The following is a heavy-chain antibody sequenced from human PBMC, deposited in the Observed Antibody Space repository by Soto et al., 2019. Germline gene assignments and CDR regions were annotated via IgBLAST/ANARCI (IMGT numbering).Heavy chain of an antibody. D-gene: IGHD2-2*01. J-gene: IGHJ6*03. Sequence: EVQLVESGGGLVKPGGSLRLSCAASGFSFSRYSMNWFRQAPGKGLEWVSSISSSSSYIYYADSVEGRFTISRDNAKNSLYLQMNSLRAEDTAVYYCARGGDCRSTSCYLNYYYMDVWGKGTTVTVSS. CDR2: ISSSSSYI. CDR3: ARGGDCRSTSCYLNYYYMDV. CDR1: GFSFSRYS. V-gene: IGHV3-21*06.